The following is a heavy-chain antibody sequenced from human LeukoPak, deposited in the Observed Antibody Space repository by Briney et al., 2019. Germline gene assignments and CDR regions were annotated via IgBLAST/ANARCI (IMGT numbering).Heavy chain of an antibody. J-gene: IGHJ4*01. Sequence: GGSLRLSCAASGFTFSHYGMHWVRQPPGKGLEWVAVIWSDGSNKFYADSVKGRFTISRDNFKNTVFLQMNSLRTGDTALYYCAKDAQRGFDYSNSLGHWGQGSLVTVSS. CDR2: IWSDGSNK. CDR1: GFTFSHYG. V-gene: IGHV3-33*06. CDR3: AKDAQRGFDYSNSLGH. D-gene: IGHD4-11*01.